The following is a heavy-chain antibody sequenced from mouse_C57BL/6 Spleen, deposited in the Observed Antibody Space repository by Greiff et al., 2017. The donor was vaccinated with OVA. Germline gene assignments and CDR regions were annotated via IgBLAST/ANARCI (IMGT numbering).Heavy chain of an antibody. Sequence: VHVKQSGPVLVKPGPSVKISCKASGFTFTDYYMHWVKQSHGKSLEWIGLVYPYNGGTSYNQKFKGKATLTVDTSSSTAYMELNSLTSEDSAVYYCARTYLDSSGEVFDYWGQGTTLTVSS. V-gene: IGHV1-36*01. CDR2: VYPYNGGT. J-gene: IGHJ2*01. CDR1: GFTFTDYY. D-gene: IGHD3-2*02. CDR3: ARTYLDSSGEVFDY.